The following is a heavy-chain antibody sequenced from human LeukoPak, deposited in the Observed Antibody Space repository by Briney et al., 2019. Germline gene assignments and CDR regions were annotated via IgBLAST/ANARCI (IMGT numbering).Heavy chain of an antibody. D-gene: IGHD2-15*01. CDR3: ARDPCEEYYSGGSGWFDP. J-gene: IGHJ5*02. V-gene: IGHV1-8*01. Sequence: ASVKVSCKASGYTFTSYDINWVRQATGQGLEWMGWMNPNSGNTGYAQKLQGRVTMTTDTSTSTAYMELRSLRSDDTAVYYCARDPCEEYYSGGSGWFDPWGQGTLVTVSS. CDR2: MNPNSGNT. CDR1: GYTFTSYD.